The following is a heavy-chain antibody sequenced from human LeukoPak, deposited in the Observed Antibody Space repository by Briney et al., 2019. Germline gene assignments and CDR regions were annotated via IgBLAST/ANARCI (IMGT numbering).Heavy chain of an antibody. J-gene: IGHJ6*02. Sequence: GGSLRLSCAASGFTFSSYGMHWVRQAPGKGLEWVAVISYDGSSKYYADSVKGRFTISRDNSKNTLYLQMNSLRAEDTAVYYCAKDLGVTIFGVVIYGMDVWGQGTTVTVSS. CDR2: ISYDGSSK. CDR1: GFTFSSYG. CDR3: AKDLGVTIFGVVIYGMDV. D-gene: IGHD3-3*01. V-gene: IGHV3-30*18.